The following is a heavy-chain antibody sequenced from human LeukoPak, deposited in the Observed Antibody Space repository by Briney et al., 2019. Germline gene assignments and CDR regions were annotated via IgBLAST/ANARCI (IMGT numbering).Heavy chain of an antibody. J-gene: IGHJ6*02. D-gene: IGHD6-13*01. Sequence: ASVKVSCKASGYTFTGYYMHWVRQAPGQGLEWMGWINPNSGGTNYAQKFQGRVTMTRDTSISTAYMELSRLRSDDTAVYYCARSDHSSSWSYGMGVWGQGTTVTVSS. CDR2: INPNSGGT. CDR3: ARSDHSSSWSYGMGV. V-gene: IGHV1-2*02. CDR1: GYTFTGYY.